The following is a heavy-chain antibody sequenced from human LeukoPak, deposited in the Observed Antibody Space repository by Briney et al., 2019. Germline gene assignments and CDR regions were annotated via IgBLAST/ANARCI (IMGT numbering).Heavy chain of an antibody. CDR3: ARQAAAGTDHFDY. V-gene: IGHV4-4*02. CDR1: GGSISSSNW. J-gene: IGHJ4*02. CDR2: IYHSGST. D-gene: IGHD6-13*01. Sequence: NPSETLSLTCAVSGGSISSSNWWSWVRQPPGKGLEWIGEIYHSGSTNYNPSLKSRVTISVDKSKNQFSLKLSSVTAADTAVYYCARQAAAGTDHFDYWGQGTLVTVSS.